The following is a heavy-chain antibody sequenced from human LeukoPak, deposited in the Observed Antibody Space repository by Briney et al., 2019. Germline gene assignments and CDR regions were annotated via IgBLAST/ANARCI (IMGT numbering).Heavy chain of an antibody. J-gene: IGHJ5*02. Sequence: GGSLRLSCTVSGFTVSSNSMSWVRQAPGKGLEWVSFIYSDNTHYSDSVKGRFTISRDNSKNTLYLQMNSLRAEDTAVYYCARRRYSGSYPRGFWFDPWGQGTLVTVSS. CDR3: ARRRYSGSYPRGFWFDP. CDR2: IYSDNT. D-gene: IGHD1-26*01. V-gene: IGHV3-53*01. CDR1: GFTVSSNS.